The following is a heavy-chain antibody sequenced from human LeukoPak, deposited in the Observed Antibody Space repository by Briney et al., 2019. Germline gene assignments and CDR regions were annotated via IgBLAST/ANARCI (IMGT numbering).Heavy chain of an antibody. J-gene: IGHJ4*02. Sequence: GGSLRLSCAASGFTVSSNYMSWVRQAPGKGLEWVSAISGSGGSTYYADSVKGRFTISRDNSKNTLYLQMNSLRAEDTAVYYCAKVVPAAYYFDYWGQGTLVTVSS. CDR1: GFTVSSNY. V-gene: IGHV3-23*01. CDR2: ISGSGGST. D-gene: IGHD2-2*01. CDR3: AKVVPAAYYFDY.